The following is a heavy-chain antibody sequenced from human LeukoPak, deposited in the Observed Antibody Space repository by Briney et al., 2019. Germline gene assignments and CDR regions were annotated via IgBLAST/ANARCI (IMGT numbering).Heavy chain of an antibody. Sequence: PGGSLRLSRAASGFTFDDYAMHWVRQAPGKGLEWVSGISWNSGSIGYADSVKGRFTISRDNAKNSLYLQMNSLRAEDTALYYCAKDTDAPYYYMDVWGKGTTVTISS. V-gene: IGHV3-9*01. CDR3: AKDTDAPYYYMDV. J-gene: IGHJ6*03. CDR1: GFTFDDYA. CDR2: ISWNSGSI.